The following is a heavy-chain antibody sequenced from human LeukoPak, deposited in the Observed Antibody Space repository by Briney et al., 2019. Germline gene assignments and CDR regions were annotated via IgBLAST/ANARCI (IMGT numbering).Heavy chain of an antibody. V-gene: IGHV1-69*05. CDR3: ARSMYYYDSSGYYYSSYYYYMDV. Sequence: GASVKVSCKASGYTFTSYYMHWVRQAPGQGLEWMGGIIPIFGTANYAQKFQGRVTITTDESTSTAYMELSNLRYDDTAVYYCARSMYYYDSSGYYYSSYYYYMDVWGKGTTVTVSS. CDR2: IIPIFGTA. D-gene: IGHD3-22*01. J-gene: IGHJ6*03. CDR1: GYTFTSYY.